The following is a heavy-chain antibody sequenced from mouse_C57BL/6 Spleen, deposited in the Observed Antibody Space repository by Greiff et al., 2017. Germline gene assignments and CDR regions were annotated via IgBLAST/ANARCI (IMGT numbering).Heavy chain of an antibody. D-gene: IGHD2-2*01. V-gene: IGHV1-39*01. J-gene: IGHJ2*01. Sequence: VHVKQSGPELVKPGASVKISCKASGYSFTDYNMNWVKQSNGKSLEWIGVINPNYGTTSYNQKFKGKATLTVDQSSSTAYMQLNSLTSEDSAVYYCARAVYGYDEKYFDYWGQGTTLTVSS. CDR3: ARAVYGYDEKYFDY. CDR2: INPNYGTT. CDR1: GYSFTDYN.